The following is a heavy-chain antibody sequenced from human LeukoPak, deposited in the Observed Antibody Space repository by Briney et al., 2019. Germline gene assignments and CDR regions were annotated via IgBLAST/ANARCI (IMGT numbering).Heavy chain of an antibody. CDR1: GGTFSSYA. J-gene: IGHJ3*02. D-gene: IGHD6-19*01. CDR2: IIPILGIA. Sequence: ASVKVSCKASGGTFSSYAISWVRQAPGQGLEWMGRIIPILGIANYAQKFQGRVTITADKSTSTAYMELSSLRSEDTAVYYCARGRGQWLALDAFDIWGQGTMVTVSS. V-gene: IGHV1-69*04. CDR3: ARGRGQWLALDAFDI.